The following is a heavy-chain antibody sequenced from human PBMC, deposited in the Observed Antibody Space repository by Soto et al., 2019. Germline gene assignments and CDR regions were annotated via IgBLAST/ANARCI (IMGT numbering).Heavy chain of an antibody. Sequence: PGGSQRLSCAASGFTFSSYEMNWVRQAPGKGLEWVSHISSSGNTIYYADSVKGRFTISRDNAKNSLYLQMNSLRAEDTAAYYCARDQYGDYASAFDIWGQGTMVTVSS. D-gene: IGHD4-17*01. V-gene: IGHV3-48*03. CDR3: ARDQYGDYASAFDI. CDR1: GFTFSSYE. CDR2: ISSSGNTI. J-gene: IGHJ3*02.